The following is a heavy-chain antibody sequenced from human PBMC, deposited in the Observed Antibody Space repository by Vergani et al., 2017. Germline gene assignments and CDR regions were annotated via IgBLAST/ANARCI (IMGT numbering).Heavy chain of an antibody. D-gene: IGHD1-1*01. CDR3: ATKSCCTPGCQIGYFRE. Sequence: QVQLVESGGGVVQPGRSLRLSCAASGFTFNQYSMHWVRQAPGKGLEWVAVTWYDGNNKQYADSVKGRFTISRDNPKSTMYLQMNSLRDEDTAVYYCATKSCCTPGCQIGYFREWGQGTLVTVSS. J-gene: IGHJ1*01. CDR1: GFTFNQYS. V-gene: IGHV3-33*01. CDR2: TWYDGNNK.